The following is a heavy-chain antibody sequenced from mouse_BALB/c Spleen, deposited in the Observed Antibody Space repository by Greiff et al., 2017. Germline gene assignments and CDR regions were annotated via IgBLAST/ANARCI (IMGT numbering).Heavy chain of an antibody. V-gene: IGHV3-2*02. CDR2: ISYSGST. Sequence: EVKLMESGPGLVKPSQSLSLTCTVTGYSITSDYAWNWIRQFPGNKLEWMGYISYSGSTSYNPSLKSRISITRDTSKNQFFLQLNSVTTEDTATYYCASCYDYLWYFDVWGAGTTVTVSS. J-gene: IGHJ1*01. CDR1: GYSITSDYA. D-gene: IGHD2-4*01. CDR3: ASCYDYLWYFDV.